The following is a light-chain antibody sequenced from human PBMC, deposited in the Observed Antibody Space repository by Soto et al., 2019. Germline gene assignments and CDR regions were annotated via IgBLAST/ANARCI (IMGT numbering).Light chain of an antibody. Sequence: QSVLTQPPSVSGALGQRVTISCTGNGLNIGAGYDVHWYQQLPGTAPKLVIYGNKLRPSGVPDRFSGSKSGTSASLAITGLQAEDEAEYYCQSFDAGVSGYVFGPGTKLTVL. CDR1: GLNIGAGYD. J-gene: IGLJ1*01. CDR3: QSFDAGVSGYV. V-gene: IGLV1-40*01. CDR2: GNK.